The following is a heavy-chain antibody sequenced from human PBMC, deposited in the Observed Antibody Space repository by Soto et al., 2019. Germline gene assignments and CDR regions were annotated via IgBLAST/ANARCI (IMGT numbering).Heavy chain of an antibody. CDR1: GGSISSSSYY. D-gene: IGHD2-15*01. V-gene: IGHV4-39*01. CDR3: ARLAEYCSGGSCYSNYYYYYMDV. Sequence: SETLSLTCTVSGGSISSSSYYWGWIRQPPGKGLEWIGSIYYSGSTYYNPSLKSRVTISVDTSKNQFSLKLSSVTAAETAVYYCARLAEYCSGGSCYSNYYYYYMDVWGKGTTVTVSS. J-gene: IGHJ6*03. CDR2: IYYSGST.